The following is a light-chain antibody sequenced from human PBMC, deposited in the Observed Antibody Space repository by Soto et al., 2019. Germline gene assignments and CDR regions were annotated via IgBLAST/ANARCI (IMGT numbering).Light chain of an antibody. V-gene: IGKV3-15*01. CDR3: QQYNNHWT. CDR2: GAS. Sequence: EIVMTQSPATLSVSPGERATLSCRASQSVSSNLAWYQQKPGQAPRLLIYGASTRATGIPARFSGSGSGTDFTLTISSLQSEDVAVYYCQQYNNHWTFGQGTKVEIQ. J-gene: IGKJ1*01. CDR1: QSVSSN.